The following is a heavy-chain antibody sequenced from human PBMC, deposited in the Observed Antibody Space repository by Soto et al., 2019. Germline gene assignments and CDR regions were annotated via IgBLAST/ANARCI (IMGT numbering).Heavy chain of an antibody. D-gene: IGHD3-3*01. CDR1: GVTFSSYA. Sequence: ASVKVSCKASGVTFSSYAISWVRQAPGQGLEWMGGIIPIFGTANYAQKFQGRVTITADESTSTAYMELSSLRSEDTAVYYCARGIGITIFGVVTPPAYMDVWGQGTTVTVSS. CDR3: ARGIGITIFGVVTPPAYMDV. J-gene: IGHJ6*02. V-gene: IGHV1-69*13. CDR2: IIPIFGTA.